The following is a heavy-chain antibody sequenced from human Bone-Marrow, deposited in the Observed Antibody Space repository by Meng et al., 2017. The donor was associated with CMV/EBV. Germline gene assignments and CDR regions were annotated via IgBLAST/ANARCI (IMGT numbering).Heavy chain of an antibody. CDR1: GFTFSSYA. Sequence: GESLKISCAASGFTFSSYAMHWVRQAPGKGLEWVAVISYDGSNKSYADSVKGRFTISRDNSKNTLYLQMTSLRAEDTAVYYCARTTSLSPRGGLGDFYYYGMDVWGQGTTVTVSS. V-gene: IGHV3-30*04. D-gene: IGHD3-16*01. CDR2: ISYDGSNK. CDR3: ARTTSLSPRGGLGDFYYYGMDV. J-gene: IGHJ6*02.